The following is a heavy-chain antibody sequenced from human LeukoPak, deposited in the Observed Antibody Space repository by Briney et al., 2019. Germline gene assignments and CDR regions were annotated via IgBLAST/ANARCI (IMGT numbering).Heavy chain of an antibody. V-gene: IGHV3-74*03. Sequence: PGGSLRLSCAASVFTFSSYWMHWVRHGPGKGLVWVSRIDSDGSRTTYADSVKCRFTISGDNAKNTLYLQMNGLRAEDTAVYYCATYSSAFSFWGQGTLVTVSS. J-gene: IGHJ4*02. CDR1: VFTFSSYW. CDR3: ATYSSAFSF. CDR2: IDSDGSRT. D-gene: IGHD6-19*01.